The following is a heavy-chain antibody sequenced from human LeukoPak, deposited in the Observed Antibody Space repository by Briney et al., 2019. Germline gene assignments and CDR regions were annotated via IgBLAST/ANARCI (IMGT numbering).Heavy chain of an antibody. V-gene: IGHV3-53*01. Sequence: GGSLRLSCAASGFTVSSNYMSWLRQAPGKGLEWVSVIYSGGSTYYADSVKGRFTISRDNSKNTLYLQMNSLRAEDTAVYYCARGPCSGGSCYDYWGQGTLVTVSS. CDR2: IYSGGST. J-gene: IGHJ4*02. CDR3: ARGPCSGGSCYDY. CDR1: GFTVSSNY. D-gene: IGHD2-15*01.